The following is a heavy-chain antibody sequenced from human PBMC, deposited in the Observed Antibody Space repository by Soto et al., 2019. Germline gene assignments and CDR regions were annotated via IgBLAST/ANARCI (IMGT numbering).Heavy chain of an antibody. D-gene: IGHD6-13*01. CDR3: AKDVGFQQLLFVFET. CDR1: GGTFSNFG. J-gene: IGHJ5*02. V-gene: IGHV1-69*01. Sequence: QVQLVQSGAEVQKPGSSVRVSCKASGGTFSNFGFSWVRQAPGQGLEWMGGIIPIFASSNYAQKFQGKLTITADESTSTAYMDLSRLRSEDTAVYFCAKDVGFQQLLFVFETWGQGTLVTVSS. CDR2: IIPIFASS.